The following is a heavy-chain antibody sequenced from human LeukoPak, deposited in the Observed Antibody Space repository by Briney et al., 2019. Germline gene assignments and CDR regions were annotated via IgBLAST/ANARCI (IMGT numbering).Heavy chain of an antibody. CDR3: ARARYYYDSSGFKDP. D-gene: IGHD3-22*01. Sequence: GASVKVSCKASGGTFSSYDISWVQQAPGQELEWMGRIIPILGIANYAQKFQGRVTISADKSTSTADMELSSLRSEDTAVYYCARARYYYDSSGFKDPWGQGTLVTVSS. CDR1: GGTFSSYD. V-gene: IGHV1-69*04. J-gene: IGHJ5*02. CDR2: IIPILGIA.